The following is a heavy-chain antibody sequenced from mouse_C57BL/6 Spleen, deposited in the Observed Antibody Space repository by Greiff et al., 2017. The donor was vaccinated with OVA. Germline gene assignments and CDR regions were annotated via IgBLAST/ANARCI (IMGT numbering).Heavy chain of an antibody. Sequence: QVQLQQPGAELVRPGSSVKLSCKASGYTFTSYWMHWVKQRPIQGLEWIGNIDPSDSETHYNQKFKDKATLTVDKSSSTAYMQLSSLTSEDSAIYYCARETNYYGSSSFFDYWGQGTTLTVSS. D-gene: IGHD1-1*01. V-gene: IGHV1-52*01. CDR1: GYTFTSYW. CDR3: ARETNYYGSSSFFDY. CDR2: IDPSDSET. J-gene: IGHJ2*01.